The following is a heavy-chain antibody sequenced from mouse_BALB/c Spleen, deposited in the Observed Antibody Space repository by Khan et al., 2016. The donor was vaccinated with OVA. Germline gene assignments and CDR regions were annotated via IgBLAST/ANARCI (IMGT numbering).Heavy chain of an antibody. D-gene: IGHD2-14*01. V-gene: IGHV1-4*01. CDR3: VRAGAYYRNDGWFGY. CDR1: GYTFASYT. Sequence: QVQLQQSGAELARPGASVKMSCKASGYTFASYTIHWIKQRPGQGLEWIGYINPSNGYTNYNQKFKDKATLTADKSSTTAYMQLSSLTSDDSAVYNCVRAGAYYRNDGWFGYWGQGTLVTVSA. CDR2: INPSNGYT. J-gene: IGHJ3*01.